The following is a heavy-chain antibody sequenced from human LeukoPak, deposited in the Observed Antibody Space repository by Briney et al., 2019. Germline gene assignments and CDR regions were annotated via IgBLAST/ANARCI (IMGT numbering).Heavy chain of an antibody. Sequence: GGSLRLSCAASGFTFSSYWMSWVRQAPGKGLEWVANIKQDGSEKYYVDSVKGRFTISRDNAKNSLYLQMNSLRAEDTAVYYCARDGLSPNDAFDIWGQGTMATVSS. D-gene: IGHD6-19*01. CDR3: ARDGLSPNDAFDI. CDR1: GFTFSSYW. CDR2: IKQDGSEK. V-gene: IGHV3-7*03. J-gene: IGHJ3*02.